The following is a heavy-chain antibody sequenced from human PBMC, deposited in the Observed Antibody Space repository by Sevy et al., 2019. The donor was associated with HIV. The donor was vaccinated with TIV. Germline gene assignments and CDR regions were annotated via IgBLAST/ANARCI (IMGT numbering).Heavy chain of an antibody. CDR2: ISRDGSEK. Sequence: GGSLRLSCAASGFTFYSYGMHWVRQTPDKGLEWVAAISRDGSEKFYGDSVKGRFTISRDNSKNTLYLHISSLTTEDTAMYYCAKIPVAGLDYWGQGTLVTVSS. V-gene: IGHV3-30*18. J-gene: IGHJ4*02. CDR1: GFTFYSYG. D-gene: IGHD6-19*01. CDR3: AKIPVAGLDY.